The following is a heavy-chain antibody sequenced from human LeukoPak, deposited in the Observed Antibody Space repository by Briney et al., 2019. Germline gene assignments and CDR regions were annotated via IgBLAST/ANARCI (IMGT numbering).Heavy chain of an antibody. D-gene: IGHD2-2*01. CDR3: ARDTTDLIVVVPAAGGFDY. V-gene: IGHV1-69*05. CDR1: GGTFSSYA. J-gene: IGHJ4*02. CDR2: IIPIFGTA. Sequence: GASVKVSCKASGGTFSSYAISWVRQAPGQGLEWMGGIIPIFGTANYAQKFQSRVTITTDESTSTAYMELSSLRSEDTAVYYCARDTTDLIVVVPAAGGFDYWGQGTLVTVSS.